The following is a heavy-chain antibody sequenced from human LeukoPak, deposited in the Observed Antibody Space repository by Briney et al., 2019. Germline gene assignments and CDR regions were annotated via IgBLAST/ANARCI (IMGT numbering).Heavy chain of an antibody. V-gene: IGHV5-51*01. D-gene: IGHD1-26*01. J-gene: IGHJ4*02. CDR3: ARHDRVGITTY. CDR2: IYPGDSDT. Sequence: GESLKISCKGSGYNFSTYWIGWVRQMPGKGLEWMGIIYPGDSDTGYSPSFHGQVTISADKSTTTAYLQWSSLEASDTAIYYCARHDRVGITTYWGQGTLVTVSS. CDR1: GYNFSTYW.